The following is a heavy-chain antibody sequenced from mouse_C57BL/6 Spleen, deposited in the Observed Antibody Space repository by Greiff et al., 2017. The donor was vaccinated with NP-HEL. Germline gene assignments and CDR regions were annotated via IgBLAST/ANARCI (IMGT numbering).Heavy chain of an antibody. D-gene: IGHD1-1*01. CDR1: GFTFSSYT. V-gene: IGHV5-9*01. CDR2: ISGGGGNT. Sequence: EVKLQESGGGLVKPGGSLKLSCAASGFTFSSYTMSWVRQTPEKRLEWVATISGGGGNTYYPDSVKGRFTISRDNAKNTLYLQMSSLRSEDTALYYCARPGLTTVVAHFDVWGTGTTVTVSS. J-gene: IGHJ1*03. CDR3: ARPGLTTVVAHFDV.